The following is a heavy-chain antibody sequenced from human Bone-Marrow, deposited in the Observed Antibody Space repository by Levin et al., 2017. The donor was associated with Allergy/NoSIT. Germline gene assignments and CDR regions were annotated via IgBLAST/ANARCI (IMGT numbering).Heavy chain of an antibody. CDR3: ARDRVTTNWYFDL. J-gene: IGHJ2*01. D-gene: IGHD4-17*01. CDR1: GFNFSSYW. Sequence: PGGSPRLSCSASGFNFSSYWMHWVRQAPGKGLVWVSRINRDGSSTSYADSVKGRFTISRDNAKNTLYLQMNSLRAEDTSVYYCARDRVTTNWYFDLWSRGTLVTVSS. CDR2: INRDGSST. V-gene: IGHV3-74*01.